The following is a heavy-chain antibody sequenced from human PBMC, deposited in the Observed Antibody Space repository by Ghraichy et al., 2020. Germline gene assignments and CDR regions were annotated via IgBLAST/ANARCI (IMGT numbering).Heavy chain of an antibody. V-gene: IGHV4-39*01. D-gene: IGHD2-2*01. CDR1: GASIRSNDYY. J-gene: IGHJ3*01. CDR2: ISYSGTT. CDR3: ARRCTGTSCQRGAFDF. Sequence: GSLNISCTVSGASIRSNDYYWAWVRQPPGKGLEWIGSISYSGTTFYNPSLKSRVTKSVDTSKSQFSLKLDSVTATDTAVYYCARRCTGTSCQRGAFDFWGQGTMVTVSS.